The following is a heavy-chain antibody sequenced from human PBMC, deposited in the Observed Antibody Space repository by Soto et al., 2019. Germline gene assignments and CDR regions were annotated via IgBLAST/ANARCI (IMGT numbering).Heavy chain of an antibody. J-gene: IGHJ4*02. Sequence: GSLRLSCAASGFTFSSYSMNWVRQAPGKGLEWVSSISSSSSYIYYADSVKGRFTISRDNAKNSLYLQMNSLRAEDTAVYYCARVVWLEAYKIDYWGQGTLVTVSS. CDR1: GFTFSSYS. CDR2: ISSSSSYI. D-gene: IGHD2-21*01. V-gene: IGHV3-21*01. CDR3: ARVVWLEAYKIDY.